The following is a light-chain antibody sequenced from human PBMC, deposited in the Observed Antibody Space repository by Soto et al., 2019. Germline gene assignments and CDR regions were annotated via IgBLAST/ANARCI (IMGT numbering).Light chain of an antibody. Sequence: DIQMTQSPSTLSASVGDRVTITCRASQSISSWLAWYQQKPGKAPKLLIYKASSLESGVPSRLSGSGSGTEFTLTISRLQPDDFATYYCQQYNSFPTFGQGTKVEIK. CDR2: KAS. CDR3: QQYNSFPT. V-gene: IGKV1-5*03. J-gene: IGKJ1*01. CDR1: QSISSW.